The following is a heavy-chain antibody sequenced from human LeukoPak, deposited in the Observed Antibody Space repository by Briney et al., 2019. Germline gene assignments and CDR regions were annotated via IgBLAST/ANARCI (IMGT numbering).Heavy chain of an antibody. Sequence: SVKVSCKASGYTLSSYAIVWVRQAPGQGLEWMGGIIPIFGTANYAQKFQGRVTITTDESTSTAYMELSSLRSEDTAVYYCARLSRGGTSCYNCYYYYYMDVWGKGTTVTVSS. V-gene: IGHV1-69*05. D-gene: IGHD2-2*02. CDR1: GYTLSSYA. CDR2: IIPIFGTA. J-gene: IGHJ6*03. CDR3: ARLSRGGTSCYNCYYYYYMDV.